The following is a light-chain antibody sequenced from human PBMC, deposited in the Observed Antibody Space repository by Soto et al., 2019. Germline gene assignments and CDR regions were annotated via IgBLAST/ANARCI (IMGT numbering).Light chain of an antibody. V-gene: IGLV1-40*01. Sequence: QSVLTQPPSASGTPGQRVTISCSGSSSNIGAGYDVHWYQQLPGVAPKLLIFDTTNRPSGVPGRFSGSKSGASASLAITGLLPEDEADFFCQSFDSNLNAVVFGGGTKLTVL. CDR2: DTT. CDR3: QSFDSNLNAVV. CDR1: SSNIGAGYD. J-gene: IGLJ2*01.